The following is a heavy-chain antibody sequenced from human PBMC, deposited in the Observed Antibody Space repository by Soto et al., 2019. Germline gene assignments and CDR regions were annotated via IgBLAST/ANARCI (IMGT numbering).Heavy chain of an antibody. CDR2: INHSGST. Sequence: SETLSLTCAVYGGSFSGYYWSWIRQPPGKGLEWIGEINHSGSTNYNPSLKSRVTISVDTSKNQFSLKLSSVTAADTAVYYCARSWDILTGYRPFDYWGQGTLVTVSS. CDR3: ARSWDILTGYRPFDY. CDR1: GGSFSGYY. J-gene: IGHJ4*02. D-gene: IGHD3-9*01. V-gene: IGHV4-34*01.